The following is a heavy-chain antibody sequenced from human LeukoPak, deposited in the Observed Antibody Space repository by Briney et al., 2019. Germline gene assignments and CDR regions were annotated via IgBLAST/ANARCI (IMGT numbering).Heavy chain of an antibody. J-gene: IGHJ1*01. CDR3: AREPSGNFAQLVSSAEYFQH. CDR2: ISFDGDNE. V-gene: IGHV3-30-3*01. CDR1: GFTFSNYA. Sequence: AGGSLRLSCATSGFTFSNYAIHWVRQAPGKGLEWVADISFDGDNEYYADSVRGRFMIARDNSKNTVYLQMNSLTIEDTAIYYCAREPSGNFAQLVSSAEYFQHWGQGTRVTVSS. D-gene: IGHD5/OR15-5a*01.